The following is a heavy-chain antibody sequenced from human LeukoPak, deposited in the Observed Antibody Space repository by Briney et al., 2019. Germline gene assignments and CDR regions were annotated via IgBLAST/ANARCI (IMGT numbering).Heavy chain of an antibody. Sequence: PGRSLRLSCAASGFTFSSYGMHWVRQAPGKGLEWVAVISYDGSNKYYADSVKGRFTISRDNSKNTLYLQMNSLRAEDTAVYYCAKAGKRRIAAAGTRYSYYYGMDVWGQGTTVTVSS. CDR1: GFTFSSYG. J-gene: IGHJ6*02. CDR2: ISYDGSNK. D-gene: IGHD6-13*01. CDR3: AKAGKRRIAAAGTRYSYYYGMDV. V-gene: IGHV3-30*18.